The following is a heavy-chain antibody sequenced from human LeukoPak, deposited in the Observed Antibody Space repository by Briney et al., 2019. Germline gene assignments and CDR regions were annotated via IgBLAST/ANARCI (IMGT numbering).Heavy chain of an antibody. Sequence: GASVKVSCKASGYTFINNWMHWVRQAPGQGLEWVGLINPTGTGTLYAQKFQGRVTLTRDMSTTTDYMELSSLTSEDTAVYYCVRGIQSFDPWGQGTLVTVSS. J-gene: IGHJ5*02. CDR2: INPTGTGT. V-gene: IGHV1-46*01. CDR1: GYTFINNW. CDR3: VRGIQSFDP.